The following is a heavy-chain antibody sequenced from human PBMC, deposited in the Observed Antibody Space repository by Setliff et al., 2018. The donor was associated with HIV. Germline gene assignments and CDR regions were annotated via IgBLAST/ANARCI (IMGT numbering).Heavy chain of an antibody. V-gene: IGHV4-39*01. J-gene: IGHJ4*02. CDR1: GGSISSSSSY. CDR2: IYHSGNT. CDR3: ASQGIALREHDY. D-gene: IGHD6-13*01. Sequence: PSETLSLTCTVSGGSISSSSSYWGWIRQSPGKGLEWIGSIYHSGNTYYNPSLKSRVTISVDTSKNQFSLKLSSVTAADTAVYFCASQGIALREHDYWGQGTLVTSPQ.